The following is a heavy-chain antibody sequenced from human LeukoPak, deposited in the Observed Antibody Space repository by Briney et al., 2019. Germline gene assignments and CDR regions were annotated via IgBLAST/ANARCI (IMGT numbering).Heavy chain of an antibody. Sequence: GGSLRLSCAASGFTFISYGMHWVAQAPGKGREGGAFIRYDGSNKYYADSVKGRFTISRDNSKNTLYLQMNSLRAEDTAVYYCAKDGGVWFGESNDYWGQGTLVTVSS. J-gene: IGHJ4*02. V-gene: IGHV3-30*02. CDR2: IRYDGSNK. CDR3: AKDGGVWFGESNDY. D-gene: IGHD3-10*01. CDR1: GFTFISYG.